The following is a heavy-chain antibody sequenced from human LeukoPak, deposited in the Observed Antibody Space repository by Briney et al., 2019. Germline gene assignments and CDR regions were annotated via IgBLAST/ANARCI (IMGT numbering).Heavy chain of an antibody. V-gene: IGHV3-7*03. CDR2: IKQDGSEK. Sequence: GGSLRLSCAASGLTFSSYWMSWVRQAPGKGLEWVANIKQDGSEKYYVDSVKGRFTISRDNAKNSLYLQMNSLRAEDTAVYYCARFTPRYLGAFDIWGQGTMVTVSS. D-gene: IGHD3-9*01. CDR1: GLTFSSYW. CDR3: ARFTPRYLGAFDI. J-gene: IGHJ3*02.